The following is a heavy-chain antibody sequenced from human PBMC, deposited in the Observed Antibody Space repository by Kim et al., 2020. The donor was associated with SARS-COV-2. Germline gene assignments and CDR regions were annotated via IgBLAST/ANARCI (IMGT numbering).Heavy chain of an antibody. CDR3: AKVPPRSTVTTQNYYYYGMDV. Sequence: GGSLRLSCAASGFTFSSYAMSWVRQAPGKGLEWVSAISGSGGSTYYADSVKGRFTISRDNSKNTLYLQMNSLRAEDTAVYYCAKVPPRSTVTTQNYYYYGMDVWGQGTTVTVSS. D-gene: IGHD4-17*01. J-gene: IGHJ6*02. CDR1: GFTFSSYA. V-gene: IGHV3-23*01. CDR2: ISGSGGST.